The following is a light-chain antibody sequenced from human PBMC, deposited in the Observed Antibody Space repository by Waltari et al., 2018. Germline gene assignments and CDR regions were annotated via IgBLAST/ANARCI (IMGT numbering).Light chain of an antibody. Sequence: QSALTQPASVSGSPGQSVTIFCAGTSNDVGGYNSVSWYQEHPGQAPRVIIYGVSDRPSGVSDRFSGSTSGNPASLTISGLQAEDEADYYCSSQSSNDVVLFGGGTKLTVL. CDR1: SNDVGGYNS. V-gene: IGLV2-14*01. CDR3: SSQSSNDVVL. CDR2: GVS. J-gene: IGLJ2*01.